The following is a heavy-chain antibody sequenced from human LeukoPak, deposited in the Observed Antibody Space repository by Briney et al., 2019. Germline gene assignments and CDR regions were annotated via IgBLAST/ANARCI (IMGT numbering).Heavy chain of an antibody. Sequence: GRSLTLSCAASGFTFDDYAMHWVRQPPGKGLEWVSGISWDSGSIGYADSVKGRFTISRDNAKNSLYLQMNSLRADDTALYYCAKDRGGWFHFDYWGQGTLVTVSS. CDR3: AKDRGGWFHFDY. J-gene: IGHJ4*02. CDR2: ISWDSGSI. CDR1: GFTFDDYA. D-gene: IGHD6-19*01. V-gene: IGHV3-9*01.